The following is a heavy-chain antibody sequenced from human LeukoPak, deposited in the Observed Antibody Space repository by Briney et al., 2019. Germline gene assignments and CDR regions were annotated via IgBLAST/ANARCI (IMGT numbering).Heavy chain of an antibody. J-gene: IGHJ4*02. D-gene: IGHD1-14*01. CDR3: ARPATGYFDY. V-gene: IGHV3-30-3*01. CDR2: ISYDGSNK. Sequence: GGSLRLSCAASGFTFSSYWMTWVRQAPGKGLEWVAVISYDGSNKYYADSVKGRFTISRDNSKNTLYLQMNSLRAEDTAVYYCARPATGYFDYWGQGTLVTVSS. CDR1: GFTFSSYW.